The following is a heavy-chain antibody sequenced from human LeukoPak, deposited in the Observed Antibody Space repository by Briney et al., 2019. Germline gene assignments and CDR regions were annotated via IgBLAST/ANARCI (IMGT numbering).Heavy chain of an antibody. CDR1: GFTFNAFW. D-gene: IGHD3-22*01. V-gene: IGHV3-7*01. CDR3: ARDGYYDSSGNPFDY. CDR2: IDEDGSEK. Sequence: GGSLRLSCAVSGFTFNAFWMSWVRQAPGKGLEWVANIDEDGSEKYYVESVKGRFTISRDNAKNTLYLQMNSLRAEDTAVYYCARDGYYDSSGNPFDYWGQGTLVTVSS. J-gene: IGHJ4*02.